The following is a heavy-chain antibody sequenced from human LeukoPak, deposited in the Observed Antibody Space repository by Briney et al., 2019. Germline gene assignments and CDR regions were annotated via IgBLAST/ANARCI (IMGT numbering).Heavy chain of an antibody. CDR1: GFTFRNHG. J-gene: IGHJ4*02. CDR3: AKDDAWLQYEN. CDR2: ISPNGGIT. V-gene: IGHV3-23*01. D-gene: IGHD5-24*01. Sequence: GGSLRLSCTASGFTFRNHGMNWVRQAPGKDLEWVSGISPNGGITYYADSVKGRFTISRDNSRNTVSLQMNYLRAEDTAIYYCAKDDAWLQYENWGQGILVTVSS.